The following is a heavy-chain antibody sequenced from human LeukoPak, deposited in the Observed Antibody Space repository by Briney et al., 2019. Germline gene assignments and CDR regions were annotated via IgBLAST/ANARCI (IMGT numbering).Heavy chain of an antibody. Sequence: GGSLRLSCEGSGFTFSNYWMGWVRQAPGKGLQWVANIKTDGSEKYYVDSVKGRFTISRDNAKNSLYLQMNSLRAEDTAVYYCARWGWGAADAFHIWGQGTMVTVSS. J-gene: IGHJ3*02. D-gene: IGHD7-27*01. V-gene: IGHV3-7*01. CDR3: ARWGWGAADAFHI. CDR1: GFTFSNYW. CDR2: IKTDGSEK.